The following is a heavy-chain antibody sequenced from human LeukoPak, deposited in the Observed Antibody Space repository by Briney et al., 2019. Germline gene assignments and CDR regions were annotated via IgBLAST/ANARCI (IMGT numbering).Heavy chain of an antibody. CDR3: AGMAWSGYYTHHYFDY. CDR2: INHSGST. Sequence: PSETLSLTCAVYGGSFSGYYWSWIRQPPGKGLEWIGEINHSGSTNYNPFLKSRVTISVDTSKNQFSLKLSSVTAADTAVYYCAGMAWSGYYTHHYFDYWGQGTLVTVSS. CDR1: GGSFSGYY. J-gene: IGHJ4*02. V-gene: IGHV4-34*01. D-gene: IGHD3-3*01.